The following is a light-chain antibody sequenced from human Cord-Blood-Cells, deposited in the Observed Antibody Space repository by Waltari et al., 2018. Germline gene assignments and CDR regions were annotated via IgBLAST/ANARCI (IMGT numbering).Light chain of an antibody. CDR1: SSDVGSYNL. CDR2: EGS. J-gene: IGLJ3*02. Sequence: QSALTQPASVSGSPGQSITISCTGTSSDVGSYNLVSWYQQHPGKAPKLMIYEGSKRPSGVYNRFSGSRSGNTASLTSAGLQAEDEADYYCCSYAGSSTWVFGGGTKLTVL. V-gene: IGLV2-23*01. CDR3: CSYAGSSTWV.